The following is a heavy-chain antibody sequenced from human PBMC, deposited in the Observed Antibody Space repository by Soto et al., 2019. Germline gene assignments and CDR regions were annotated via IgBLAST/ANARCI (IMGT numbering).Heavy chain of an antibody. CDR1: GFTFSSYA. V-gene: IGHV3-30-3*01. CDR3: ARDSTVGSGSSTYYYGMDV. D-gene: IGHD3-10*01. CDR2: ISYDGSNK. Sequence: QVQLVESGGGVVQPGRSLRLSCAASGFTFSSYAMHWVRQAPGKGLEWVAVISYDGSNKYYADSVKGRFTISRDNSKNTLYLQMNSLRAEETAVYYCARDSTVGSGSSTYYYGMDVWGQGTTVTVSS. J-gene: IGHJ6*02.